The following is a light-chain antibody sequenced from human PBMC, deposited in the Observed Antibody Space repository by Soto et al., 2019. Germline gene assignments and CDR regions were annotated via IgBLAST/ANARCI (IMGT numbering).Light chain of an antibody. CDR3: SSYTSSSTRV. Sequence: QSALTQPASVSGSPGQSITISCTGTSSDVGGYNYVSWYQQHPGKARKLMIYEVSNRPSGVSNRISGSKSGNTASLTISGLQAEDEADYYCSSYTSSSTRVFGGGTKLTVL. CDR2: EVS. CDR1: SSDVGGYNY. V-gene: IGLV2-14*01. J-gene: IGLJ3*02.